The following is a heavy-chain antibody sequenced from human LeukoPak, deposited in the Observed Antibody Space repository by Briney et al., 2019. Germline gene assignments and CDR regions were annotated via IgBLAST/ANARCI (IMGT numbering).Heavy chain of an antibody. D-gene: IGHD5-12*01. CDR3: ARARDGYYYYFDY. V-gene: IGHV4-34*01. Sequence: SETLSLTCTVSGGSISSYYWSWIRQPPGKGLEWIGEINHSGSTNYNPSLKSRVTISVDTSKNQFSLKLSSVTAADTAVYYCARARDGYYYYFDYWGQGTLVTVSS. CDR1: GGSISSYY. CDR2: INHSGST. J-gene: IGHJ4*02.